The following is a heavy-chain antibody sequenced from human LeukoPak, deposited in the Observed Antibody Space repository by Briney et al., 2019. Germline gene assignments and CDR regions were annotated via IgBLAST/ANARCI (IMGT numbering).Heavy chain of an antibody. CDR3: ARRIQGSSFNYYYYYYTDV. J-gene: IGHJ6*03. D-gene: IGHD6-6*01. Sequence: GESLKNSCKGSGYSFTSYWIGWVRQMPGKGLEWMGIIYPGDSDTRYSPSFQGQVTISADKSISTAYLQWSSLKASDTAMYYCARRIQGSSFNYYYYYYTDVWGKGTTVTVPS. CDR1: GYSFTSYW. CDR2: IYPGDSDT. V-gene: IGHV5-51*01.